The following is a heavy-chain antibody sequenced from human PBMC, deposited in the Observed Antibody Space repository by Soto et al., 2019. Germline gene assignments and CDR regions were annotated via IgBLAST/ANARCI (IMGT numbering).Heavy chain of an antibody. CDR2: TSYDGSNK. CDR1: GFTFSSYD. CDR3: VKTKGTRRLWFGY. D-gene: IGHD3-10*01. Sequence: QVQLVESGGGVVQPGRSLRLSCAASGFTFSSYDMHWVRQAPGKGLEWVAITSYDGSNKYYADSVKGRFTISRDNSKSTMYLQMNNLRVEDTAVYYCVKTKGTRRLWFGYWGQGALVTVSS. V-gene: IGHV3-30*18. J-gene: IGHJ4*02.